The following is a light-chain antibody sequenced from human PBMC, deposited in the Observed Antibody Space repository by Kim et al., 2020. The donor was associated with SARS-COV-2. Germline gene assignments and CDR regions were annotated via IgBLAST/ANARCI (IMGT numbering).Light chain of an antibody. CDR1: QSVLYSSNNKSY. Sequence: SATINCKSSQSVLYSSNNKSYLAWYQQKPGQPPKLLIYWASTRESGVPDRFSGSGSGTDFTLTISSLQAEDVAVYYCQQYYSTLTFGGGTKVDIK. CDR3: QQYYSTLT. J-gene: IGKJ4*01. V-gene: IGKV4-1*01. CDR2: WAS.